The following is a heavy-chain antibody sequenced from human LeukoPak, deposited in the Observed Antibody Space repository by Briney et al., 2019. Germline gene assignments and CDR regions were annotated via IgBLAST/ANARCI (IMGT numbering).Heavy chain of an antibody. V-gene: IGHV3-48*03. CDR3: ARTPGIAAAEPPEYHFDY. CDR2: ISSSGSTI. Sequence: QPGGSLRLSCAASGFTFSSYEMNWVRQAPGKGLEWVSYISSSGSTIYYADSVKGRFTISRDNAKNSLYLQMNSLRAEDTAVYYCARTPGIAAAEPPEYHFDYWGQGTLVTVSS. J-gene: IGHJ4*02. D-gene: IGHD6-13*01. CDR1: GFTFSSYE.